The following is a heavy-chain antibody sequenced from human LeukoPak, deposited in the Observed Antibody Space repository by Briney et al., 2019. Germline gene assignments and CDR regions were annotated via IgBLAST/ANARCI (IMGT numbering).Heavy chain of an antibody. CDR2: IHASDSET. V-gene: IGHV5-51*01. CDR1: GYSFTYYW. D-gene: IGHD4-23*01. Sequence: ESLKISCLDSGYSFTYYWMGWVRPMPGKGLGWMGIIHASDSETVYSPSFQDQVTISADKSISTAFLQWSSLKASDTAMYYCARAYHGNHYWEFDPWGQGTLVTVSS. CDR3: ARAYHGNHYWEFDP. J-gene: IGHJ5*02.